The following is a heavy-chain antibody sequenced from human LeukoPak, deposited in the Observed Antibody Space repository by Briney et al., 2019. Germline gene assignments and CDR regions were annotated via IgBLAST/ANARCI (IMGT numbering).Heavy chain of an antibody. CDR3: ATDLSDYIWGSYRYSYDY. Sequence: ASVKVSCKVSGYTLTELSMHWVRQAPGKGLEWMGGFDPEDGETIYAQKFQGRVTMTEDTSTDTAYMELSSLRSEDTAVCYCATDLSDYIWGSYRYSYDYWGQGTLVTVSS. J-gene: IGHJ4*02. CDR2: FDPEDGET. V-gene: IGHV1-24*01. CDR1: GYTLTELS. D-gene: IGHD3-16*02.